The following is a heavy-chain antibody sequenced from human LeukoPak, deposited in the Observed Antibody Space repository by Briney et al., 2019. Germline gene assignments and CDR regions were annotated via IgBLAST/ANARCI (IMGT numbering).Heavy chain of an antibody. CDR1: GYTFTSYG. CDR3: ARKYCSSTSCYLGWGGWFDP. Sequence: ASVKVSCKASGYTFTSYGISWVRQAPGQGLEWMGWISAYNGNTNYAQKLQGRVTMTTDTSTSTAYMELRSLRSDDTAVYYCARKYCSSTSCYLGWGGWFDPWGQGTLVTVSS. D-gene: IGHD2-2*01. V-gene: IGHV1-18*01. J-gene: IGHJ5*02. CDR2: ISAYNGNT.